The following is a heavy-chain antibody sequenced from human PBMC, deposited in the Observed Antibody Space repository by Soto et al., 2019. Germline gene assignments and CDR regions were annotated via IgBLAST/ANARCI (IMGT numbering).Heavy chain of an antibody. Sequence: QVQLVESGGGLVKPGGALRISCAASGFTFSDYYMSWIRQAPGKGLEWVSYISSNGSTKYYADSVKGRFTISRDNAKNSLSLQINSLRAEDTAVYYCARGRGGTWRPPLTDYWGQGTLVTVSS. V-gene: IGHV3-11*01. CDR2: ISSNGSTK. CDR1: GFTFSDYY. D-gene: IGHD3-16*01. J-gene: IGHJ4*02. CDR3: ARGRGGTWRPPLTDY.